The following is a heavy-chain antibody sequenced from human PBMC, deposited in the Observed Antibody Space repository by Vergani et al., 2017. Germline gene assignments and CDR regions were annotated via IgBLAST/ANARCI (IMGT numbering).Heavy chain of an antibody. J-gene: IGHJ5*02. CDR1: GGSFSGYY. D-gene: IGHD6-13*01. Sequence: QVQLQQWGAGLLKPSETLSLTCAVYGGSFSGYYWSWIRQPPGKGLEWIGEINHSGSTNYNPSLKSRVTISVDTSKNQFSLKLSSVTAADTAVYYCASPIAAAGTGWFDPWGQGTLVTVSS. V-gene: IGHV4-34*01. CDR2: INHSGST. CDR3: ASPIAAAGTGWFDP.